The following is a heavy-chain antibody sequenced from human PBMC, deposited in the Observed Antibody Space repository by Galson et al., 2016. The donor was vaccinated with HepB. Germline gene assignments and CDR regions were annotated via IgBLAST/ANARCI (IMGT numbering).Heavy chain of an antibody. Sequence: SETLSLTCSVSGGSISSRSYYWGWIRQPPGKGLEWIANIYHSGDTYYNPSLKSRVTISVDTSKSQLSLKMSSVTAADTAVYHGARYQQSPTTVVALNNWYFDLWGRGTLVTVSS. V-gene: IGHV4-39*01. D-gene: IGHD4-23*01. CDR2: IYHSGDT. CDR3: ARYQQSPTTVVALNNWYFDL. CDR1: GGSISSRSYY. J-gene: IGHJ2*01.